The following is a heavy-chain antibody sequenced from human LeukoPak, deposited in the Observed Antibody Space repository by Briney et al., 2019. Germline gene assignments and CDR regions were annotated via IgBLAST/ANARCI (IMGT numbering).Heavy chain of an antibody. J-gene: IGHJ5*02. CDR3: ATGAGYYYHWFDP. CDR1: GGSISSYY. CDR2: IYTSGST. V-gene: IGHV4-4*07. Sequence: SETLSLTCTVSGGSISSYYWNWIRQPAGKGLEWIGRIYTSGSTNYSPSLKSRVTMSIDTSKNQFSLKLSSVTAADTAVYYCATGAGYYYHWFDPWGQGTLVTVSS. D-gene: IGHD3-10*01.